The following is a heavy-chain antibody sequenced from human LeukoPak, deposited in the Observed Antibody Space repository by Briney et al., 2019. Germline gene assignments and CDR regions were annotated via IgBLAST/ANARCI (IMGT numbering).Heavy chain of an antibody. D-gene: IGHD1-26*01. CDR3: ARGARYSGSYYDY. CDR1: GFMFSDYY. Sequence: GGSLRLSCAASGFMFSDYYMNWIRQAPGKGLEWVSYISGSSSYTNYADSVKGRLTISRDNAKNSLYLQMNSLRAEDTAVYYCARGARYSGSYYDYWGQGTLVTVSS. J-gene: IGHJ4*02. V-gene: IGHV3-11*05. CDR2: ISGSSSYT.